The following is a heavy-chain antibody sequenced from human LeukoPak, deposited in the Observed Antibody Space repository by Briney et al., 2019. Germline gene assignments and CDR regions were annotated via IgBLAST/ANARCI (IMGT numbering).Heavy chain of an antibody. CDR2: IRYDGSNK. Sequence: GGSLRLSCAASGFTFSSYGMHWVRQAPGKGLEWVVFIRYDGSNKYYADSVKGRFTISRDNSKNTLYLQMNSLRAEDTAVYYCAKDRGFLEWLPDYWGQGTLVTVSS. CDR3: AKDRGFLEWLPDY. J-gene: IGHJ4*02. D-gene: IGHD3-3*01. CDR1: GFTFSSYG. V-gene: IGHV3-30*02.